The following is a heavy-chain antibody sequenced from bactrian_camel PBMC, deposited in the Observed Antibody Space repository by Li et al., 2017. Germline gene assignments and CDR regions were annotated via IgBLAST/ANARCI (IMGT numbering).Heavy chain of an antibody. D-gene: IGHD4*01. CDR3: VTFGDYGYDIGY. CDR1: GGTFSNYD. J-gene: IGHJ6*01. V-gene: IGHV3S40*01. CDR2: IRTGGGNT. Sequence: EVQLVESGGGLVQPGGSLRLSCAASGGTFSNYDMSWVRQAPGKGLEWVSAIRTGGGNTYYADSVKGRFTISRDDVKNILYLQMNSLKSEDTARYYCVTFGDYGYDIGYWGQGTQVTVS.